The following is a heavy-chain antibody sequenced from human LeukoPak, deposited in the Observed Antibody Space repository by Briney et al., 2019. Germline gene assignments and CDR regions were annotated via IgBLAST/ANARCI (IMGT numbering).Heavy chain of an antibody. V-gene: IGHV4-61*03. CDR3: ARGLSTGREDYFDF. Sequence: PSETLSLTCSVSGASVSDGSYYWSWLRQPPGTGLEWIGFLYYSGRTNYSPSLSGRVSTSIDTSKNHFSLNLTSVTAADTAVYYCARGLSTGREDYFDFWGQGTLVSVSS. CDR1: GASVSDGSYY. D-gene: IGHD1-1*01. CDR2: LYYSGRT. J-gene: IGHJ4*02.